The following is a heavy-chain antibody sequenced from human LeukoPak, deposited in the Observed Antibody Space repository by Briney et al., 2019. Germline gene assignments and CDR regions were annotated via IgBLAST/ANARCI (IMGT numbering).Heavy chain of an antibody. CDR3: ARESYSSGYYRPRSPAPFDI. D-gene: IGHD3-22*01. CDR1: GGSISSSSYF. V-gene: IGHV4-39*02. Sequence: SETLSLTCSVSGGSISSSSYFWGWIRQPPGKGLEWIGSIYYSGSTYSNPSLKSRVTISVDTSKNQFSLKLSSVTAADTAVYYCARESYSSGYYRPRSPAPFDIWGQGTMVTVSS. CDR2: IYYSGST. J-gene: IGHJ3*02.